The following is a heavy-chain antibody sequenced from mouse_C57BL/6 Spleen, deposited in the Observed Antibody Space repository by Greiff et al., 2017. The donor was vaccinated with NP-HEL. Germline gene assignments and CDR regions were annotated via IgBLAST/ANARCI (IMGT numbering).Heavy chain of an antibody. J-gene: IGHJ1*03. CDR2: ISSGSSTI. CDR1: GFTFSDYG. CDR3: ARGDGHWYFDV. Sequence: EVKLMESGGGLVKPGGSLKLSCAASGFTFSDYGMHWVRQAPEKGLEWVAYISSGSSTIYYADTVKGRFTISRDNAKNTLFLQMTSLRSEDTAMYYCARGDGHWYFDVWGTGTTVTVSS. V-gene: IGHV5-17*01. D-gene: IGHD2-3*01.